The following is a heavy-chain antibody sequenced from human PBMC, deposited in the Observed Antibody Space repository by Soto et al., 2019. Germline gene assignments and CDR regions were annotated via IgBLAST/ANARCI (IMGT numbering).Heavy chain of an antibody. CDR3: ARGSVHFYDNSFDY. V-gene: IGHV3-7*03. J-gene: IGHJ4*02. CDR1: GFSLIPYW. D-gene: IGHD3-22*01. CDR2: INQDGSER. Sequence: EVLLVESGGGLIQPGGSLRLSCGASGFSLIPYWMSWVRQAPGKGLEWVANINQDGSERNYVDSVRGRFTISRDNAQNSVFRQMHSLRAEDMAVYFCARGSVHFYDNSFDYWGQGTPVTVSS.